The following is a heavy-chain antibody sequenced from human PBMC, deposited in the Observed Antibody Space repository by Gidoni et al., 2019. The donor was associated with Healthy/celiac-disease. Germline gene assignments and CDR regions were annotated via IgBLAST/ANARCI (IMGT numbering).Heavy chain of an antibody. CDR3: AKDLYDGSGEQAFDI. CDR1: GFPLRSYA. D-gene: IGHD3-10*01. Sequence: EVQLVEYGGGLVQPGGSLRLSVAASGFPLRSYAMSWVRQAPGKGLEWVSAISGSGGSTYYADSVKGRFTISRDNSKNTLYLQMNSLRAEDTAVYYCAKDLYDGSGEQAFDIWGQGTMVTVSS. J-gene: IGHJ3*02. V-gene: IGHV3-23*04. CDR2: ISGSGGST.